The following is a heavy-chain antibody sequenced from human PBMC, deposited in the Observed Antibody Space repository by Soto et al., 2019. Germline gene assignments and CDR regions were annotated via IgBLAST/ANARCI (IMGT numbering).Heavy chain of an antibody. J-gene: IGHJ6*02. D-gene: IGHD3-3*01. V-gene: IGHV3-30-3*01. CDR2: ISYDGSNK. Sequence: RLSCAASGFTFSSYAMHWVRQAPGKGLEWVAVISYDGSNKYYADSVKGRFTISRDNSKNTLYLQMNSLRAEDTAVYYCAREGLDFWSGYQAFYYYYGMDVWGRGTTVTVSS. CDR3: AREGLDFWSGYQAFYYYYGMDV. CDR1: GFTFSSYA.